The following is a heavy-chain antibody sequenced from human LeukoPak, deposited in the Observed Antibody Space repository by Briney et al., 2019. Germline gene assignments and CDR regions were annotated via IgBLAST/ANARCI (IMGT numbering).Heavy chain of an antibody. Sequence: ASVKVSCKASGYTFTGYYMHWVRQAPGQGLEWMGRINPNSGGTNYAQKFQGWVTMTRDTSISTAYMELSRLRSDDTAVYYCARSGSNCSGGSCYSGLSDYYYGMDVWGQGTTVTVSS. CDR1: GYTFTGYY. CDR2: INPNSGGT. J-gene: IGHJ6*02. D-gene: IGHD2-15*01. V-gene: IGHV1-2*04. CDR3: ARSGSNCSGGSCYSGLSDYYYGMDV.